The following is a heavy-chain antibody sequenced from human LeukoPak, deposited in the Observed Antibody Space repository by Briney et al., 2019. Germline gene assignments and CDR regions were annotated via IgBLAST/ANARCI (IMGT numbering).Heavy chain of an antibody. Sequence: SETLSLTCTVAGGSISSDVHYWDWIRQAPGKGLEWIGSLLYNGNTWYNPSLESRVTISVDTSENQFSLRLTSVNAADTTLYFCTRRGSGNGGTYAGMDVWGPGTSVTVSS. CDR3: TRRGSGNGGTYAGMDV. CDR1: GGSISSDVHY. J-gene: IGHJ6*02. V-gene: IGHV4-39*01. D-gene: IGHD1-26*01. CDR2: LLYNGNT.